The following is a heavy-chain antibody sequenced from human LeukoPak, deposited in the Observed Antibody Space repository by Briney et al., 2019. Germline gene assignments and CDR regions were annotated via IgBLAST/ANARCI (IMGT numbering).Heavy chain of an antibody. D-gene: IGHD3-3*01. CDR1: GYTFTSYA. CDR2: INPNSGGT. J-gene: IGHJ6*03. CDR3: ARDSPRGNLEWLPRYYYYYMDV. V-gene: IGHV1-2*02. Sequence: ASVKVSCKASGYTFTSYAMNWVRQAPGQGLEWMGWINPNSGGTNYARKFQGRVTMTRDTSISTAYMELSRPRSDDTAVYYCARDSPRGNLEWLPRYYYYYMDVWGKGTTVTVSS.